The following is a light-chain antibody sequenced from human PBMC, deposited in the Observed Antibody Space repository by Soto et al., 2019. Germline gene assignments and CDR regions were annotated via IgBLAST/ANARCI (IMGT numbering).Light chain of an antibody. CDR3: QQYGSSPRLA. CDR2: GAS. V-gene: IGKV3-20*01. CDR1: QSISSNY. Sequence: EIVLTQSPGTLSLSPGERATLSCRASQSISSNYLAWYQRKPGQAPRLLIHGASSRATGIPDRFSGSGSGTDFTLTISRLEPEDFAVYYCQQYGSSPRLAFGGGTKVEIK. J-gene: IGKJ4*01.